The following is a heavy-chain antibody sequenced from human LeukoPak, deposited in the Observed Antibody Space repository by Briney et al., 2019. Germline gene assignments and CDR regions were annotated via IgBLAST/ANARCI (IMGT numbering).Heavy chain of an antibody. CDR3: AKRMRLAVAGPYSIDY. CDR2: IRYDGSNK. Sequence: SGGSLRLSCAASGFTFSSYGMHWVRQAPGKGLEWVAFIRYDGSNKYYADSVKGRFTISRDNSKNTLYLQMNSLRAEDTAVYYCAKRMRLAVAGPYSIDYWGQGTLVTVSS. J-gene: IGHJ4*02. CDR1: GFTFSSYG. V-gene: IGHV3-30*02. D-gene: IGHD6-19*01.